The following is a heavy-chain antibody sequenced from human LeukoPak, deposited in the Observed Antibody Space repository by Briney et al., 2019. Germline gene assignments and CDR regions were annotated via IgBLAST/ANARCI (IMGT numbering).Heavy chain of an antibody. Sequence: GGSLRLSCTASGFAFSAYAMTWVRQVPGKGLEWVSSQTANSDDTTYADSVRGRFTMSRDNSKNSLYLQMNNLIAEDTATYYCGRDPNGNYVGAFEFWGQGTLVTVSS. CDR1: GFAFSAYA. CDR2: QTANSDDT. V-gene: IGHV3-23*01. CDR3: GRDPNGNYVGAFEF. D-gene: IGHD4-17*01. J-gene: IGHJ3*01.